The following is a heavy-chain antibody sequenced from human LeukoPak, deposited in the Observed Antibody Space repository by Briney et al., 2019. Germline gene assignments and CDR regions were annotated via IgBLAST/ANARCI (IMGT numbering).Heavy chain of an antibody. CDR1: GGTFSNYT. V-gene: IGHV1-69*04. J-gene: IGHJ5*02. CDR2: IIPILGIA. CDR3: ARDTSHYCSGGSCYLNWFDP. Sequence: SVKVSCKASGGTFSNYTISWVRQAPGQGLEWMGRIIPILGIANYAQKFQGRVTITADKSTSTAYMELSSLRSEDTAVYYCARDTSHYCSGGSCYLNWFDPWGQGTLVTVSS. D-gene: IGHD2-15*01.